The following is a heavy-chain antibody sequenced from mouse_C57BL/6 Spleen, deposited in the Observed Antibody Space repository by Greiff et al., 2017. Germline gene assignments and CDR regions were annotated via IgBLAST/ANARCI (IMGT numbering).Heavy chain of an antibody. CDR2: INPYNGGT. CDR3: AREGNGSSSWYFDV. J-gene: IGHJ1*03. V-gene: IGHV1-19*01. D-gene: IGHD1-1*01. CDR1: GYTFPDYY. Sequence: EVQLQQSGPVLVKPGASVKMSCKASGYTFPDYYMNWVKQSHGKSLEWIGVINPYNGGTSYNQKFKGKATLTVDKSSSTAYMELNSLTSEDSAVYYCAREGNGSSSWYFDVWGTGTTVTVSS.